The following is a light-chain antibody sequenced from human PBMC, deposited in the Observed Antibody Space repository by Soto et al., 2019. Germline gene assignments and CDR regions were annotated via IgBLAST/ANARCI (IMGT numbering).Light chain of an antibody. Sequence: SVLTQPRSVSGSPGQSVTISCTGTSSDVGGYNYVSWYQQHPGKAPKLMIYDVSKRPSGVPDRFSGSKSGNTASLTISGLQAEDEADYYCCSYAGSYTLFGTGTKVTVL. V-gene: IGLV2-11*01. CDR2: DVS. J-gene: IGLJ1*01. CDR1: SSDVGGYNY. CDR3: CSYAGSYTL.